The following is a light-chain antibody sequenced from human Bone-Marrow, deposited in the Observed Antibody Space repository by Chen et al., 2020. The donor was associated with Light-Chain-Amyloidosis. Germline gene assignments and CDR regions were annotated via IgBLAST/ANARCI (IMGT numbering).Light chain of an antibody. Sequence: QAVVTHEPSLPVSPGGTVTLASLASTGPVTSGTVPYWFQQKPGQAPKILIYDTNKMPSWTPARFSGSVLGGRSALTLAGAQPEDEDDYYCVLSYTSDRPVFGGGTKLTVL. J-gene: IGLJ2*01. CDR1: TGPVTSGTV. V-gene: IGLV7-46*01. CDR2: DTN. CDR3: VLSYTSDRPV.